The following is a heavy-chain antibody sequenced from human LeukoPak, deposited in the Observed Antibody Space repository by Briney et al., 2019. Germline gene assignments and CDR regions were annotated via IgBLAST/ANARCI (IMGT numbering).Heavy chain of an antibody. V-gene: IGHV3-20*04. CDR1: GFKFDARG. CDR3: ARSAPVAADYYFDS. CDR2: LNWSGGKT. J-gene: IGHJ4*02. Sequence: PGGSLRLSCAASGFKFDARGMSWVRQALGKGLEWVSGLNWSGGKTGYAGSVKGRFAISRDNSKNFVVLRMNSLRVEDTAFYYCARSAPVAADYYFDSWGQGTLVTVSS. D-gene: IGHD6-19*01.